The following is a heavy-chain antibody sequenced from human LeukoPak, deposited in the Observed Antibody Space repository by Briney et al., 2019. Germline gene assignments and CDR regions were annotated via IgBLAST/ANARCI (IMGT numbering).Heavy chain of an antibody. CDR2: INHSGST. Sequence: SETLSLTCAVYGGPFSGYYWSWIRQPPGKGLEWIGEINHSGSTNYNPSLKSRVTISVDTSKNQFSLKLSSVTAADTAVYYCARQVTWGSYRYSPDYWGQGTLVTVSS. V-gene: IGHV4-34*01. CDR1: GGPFSGYY. J-gene: IGHJ4*02. D-gene: IGHD3-16*02. CDR3: ARQVTWGSYRYSPDY.